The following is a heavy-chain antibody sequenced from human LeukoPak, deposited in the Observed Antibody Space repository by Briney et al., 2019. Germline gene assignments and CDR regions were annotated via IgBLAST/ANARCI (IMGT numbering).Heavy chain of an antibody. CDR2: ISYSGST. D-gene: IGHD5-18*01. CDR1: GGSISNYY. V-gene: IGHV4-59*01. Sequence: SETLSLTCTVSGGSISNYYWSWIRQPPGKGLEWIGYISYSGSTNYNPSLKSRVTISVDTSKNQLSLKLSSVTAAATAVYHCARYSYGPSTFFDYWAQGTLVPVSS. J-gene: IGHJ4*02. CDR3: ARYSYGPSTFFDY.